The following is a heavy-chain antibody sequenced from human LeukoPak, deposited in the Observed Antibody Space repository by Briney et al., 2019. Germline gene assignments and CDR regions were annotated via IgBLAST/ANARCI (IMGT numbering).Heavy chain of an antibody. D-gene: IGHD5-12*01. CDR1: GGSFSGYY. CDR2: INHSGTT. CDR3: ARSYSGYDAVDY. J-gene: IGHJ4*02. V-gene: IGHV4-34*01. Sequence: SETLSLTCAVYGGSFSGYYWSWIRQPPGKGLEWIGEINHSGTTNYNPSLKSRVTISVDTSKNQFSLKLSPVTAADTAVYYCARSYSGYDAVDYWGQGTLVTVSS.